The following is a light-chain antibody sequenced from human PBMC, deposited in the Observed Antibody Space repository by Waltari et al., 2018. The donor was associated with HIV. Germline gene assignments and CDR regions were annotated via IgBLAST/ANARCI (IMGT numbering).Light chain of an antibody. V-gene: IGLV1-44*01. CDR2: RSH. J-gene: IGLJ3*02. CDR3: SAWDDTLHVV. CDR1: NSDIGTNT. Sequence: QSVLTQPPSVSGLPGQKVTISCSGSNSDIGTNTVHWYQQFPGRAPKRVAYRSHQRPSGVPDRFSGSKSGTSASLAINGVQAEDEATYYCSAWDDTLHVVFGGGTKLTVL.